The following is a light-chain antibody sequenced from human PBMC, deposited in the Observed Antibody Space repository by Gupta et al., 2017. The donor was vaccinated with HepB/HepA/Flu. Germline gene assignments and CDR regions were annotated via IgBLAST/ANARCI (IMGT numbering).Light chain of an antibody. CDR2: GAS. V-gene: IGKV3-20*01. CDR1: QSVSSSY. CDR3: QHEGSSPCI. J-gene: IGKJ2*02. Sequence: EIVLTQSPGTLSLSPGERATLSCRASQSVSSSYLAWCQQKPGQAPRLLIYGASSRATGIPDRFSGSGSGTDFTLTISRLEPEDFAVYYCQHEGSSPCIFGQGTKMEIK.